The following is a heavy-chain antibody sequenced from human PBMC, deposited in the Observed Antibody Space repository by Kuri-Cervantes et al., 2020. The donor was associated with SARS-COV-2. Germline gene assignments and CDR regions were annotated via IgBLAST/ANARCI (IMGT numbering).Heavy chain of an antibody. CDR3: AKVKGRGYPGIYMDV. CDR2: IIPIFGIA. J-gene: IGHJ6*03. V-gene: IGHV1-69*10. CDR1: GGTFSSYA. D-gene: IGHD5-12*01. Sequence: SMKVSCKASGGTFSSYAISWVRQAPGQGLEWMGGIIPIFGIANYAQKFQGRVTITADKSTSTAYMELSSLRSEDTALYYCAKVKGRGYPGIYMDVWGKGTTVTVSS.